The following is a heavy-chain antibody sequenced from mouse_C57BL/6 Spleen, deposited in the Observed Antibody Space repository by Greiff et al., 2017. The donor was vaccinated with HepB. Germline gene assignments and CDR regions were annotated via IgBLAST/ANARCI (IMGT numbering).Heavy chain of an antibody. Sequence: QVQLQQPGAELVMPGASVKLSCKASGYTFTSYWMHWVKQRPGQGLEWIGEIDPSDSYTNYNQKFKGKSTLTVDKSSSTAYMQLSSLTSEDSAVYYCARRKGICLDYWGQGTSVTVSS. CDR2: IDPSDSYT. CDR1: GYTFTSYW. CDR3: ARRKGICLDY. D-gene: IGHD6-1*01. J-gene: IGHJ4*01. V-gene: IGHV1-69*01.